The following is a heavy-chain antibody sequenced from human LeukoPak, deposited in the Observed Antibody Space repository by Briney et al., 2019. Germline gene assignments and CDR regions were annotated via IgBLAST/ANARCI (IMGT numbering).Heavy chain of an antibody. CDR3: ASIIDRSGYYLGY. Sequence: SETLSLTCTVSGGSISTSNYYWGWIRQPPGKGLEWIGNIFYSGSTYYNPSLKSRVTISVDTSKNQFSLKLSSVTAADTAVYYCASIIDRSGYYLGYWGQGTLVTVSS. D-gene: IGHD3-22*01. CDR2: IFYSGST. V-gene: IGHV4-39*01. J-gene: IGHJ4*02. CDR1: GGSISTSNYY.